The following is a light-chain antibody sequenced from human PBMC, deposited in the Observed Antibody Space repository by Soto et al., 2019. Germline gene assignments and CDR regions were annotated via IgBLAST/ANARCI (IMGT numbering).Light chain of an antibody. CDR3: MFSDCGHVV. CDR1: TGAVTSGHY. Sequence: QAVVTQEPSLTVSPGGTVTLTCGSSTGAVTSGHYPYWFQQKPGQAPRTLIYDTTNKHSWTPARFSGSLLGGKAALTLSGVQPEDEAEYYCMFSDCGHVVFGGGIKLTVL. CDR2: DTT. J-gene: IGLJ2*01. V-gene: IGLV7-46*01.